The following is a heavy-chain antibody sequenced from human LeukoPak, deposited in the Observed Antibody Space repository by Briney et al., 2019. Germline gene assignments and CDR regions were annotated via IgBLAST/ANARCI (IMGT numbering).Heavy chain of an antibody. D-gene: IGHD3-10*01. CDR3: ARLSGRGFDY. CDR1: GGSIRSYY. CDR2: IYYSGST. J-gene: IGHJ4*02. V-gene: IGHV4-59*12. Sequence: SETLSLTCTVSGGSIRSYYWSWIRQPPGKGLEWIGYIYYSGSTNYNPSLKSRVTISVDTSKNQFSLKLSSVTAADTAVYYCARLSGRGFDYWGQGTLVTVSS.